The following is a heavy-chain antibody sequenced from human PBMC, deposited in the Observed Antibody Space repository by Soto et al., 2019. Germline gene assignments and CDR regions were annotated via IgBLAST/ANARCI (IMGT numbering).Heavy chain of an antibody. CDR2: IWYDGSNK. CDR3: ARDPGRYCSSTSCRKNYYYYGMDV. V-gene: IGHV3-33*01. Sequence: HPGGSLRLSCAASGFTFSSYGMHWVRQAPGKGLEWVAVIWYDGSNKYYADSVKGRFTISRDNSKNTLYLQMNSLRAEDTAVYYCARDPGRYCSSTSCRKNYYYYGMDVWGQGTTVTVSS. J-gene: IGHJ6*02. CDR1: GFTFSSYG. D-gene: IGHD2-2*01.